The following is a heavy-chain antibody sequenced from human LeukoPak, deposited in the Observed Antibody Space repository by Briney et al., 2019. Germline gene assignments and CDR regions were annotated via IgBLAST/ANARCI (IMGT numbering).Heavy chain of an antibody. CDR3: ARDRRSSY. Sequence: GGSLRLSCAAAGFTFSSYWMSWVRQAPGKGLEWVANIKQDGDEKYYVDSVKGRFTISGDNAKNSLYLQMNSLRAEATAVYYCARDRRSSYWGQGTLVTVSS. CDR1: GFTFSSYW. CDR2: IKQDGDEK. J-gene: IGHJ4*02. V-gene: IGHV3-7*01.